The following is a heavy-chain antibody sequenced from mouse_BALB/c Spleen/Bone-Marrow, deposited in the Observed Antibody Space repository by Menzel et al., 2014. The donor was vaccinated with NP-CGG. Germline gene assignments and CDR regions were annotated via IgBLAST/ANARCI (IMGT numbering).Heavy chain of an antibody. J-gene: IGHJ4*01. CDR2: IYPGGGYT. CDR1: GYTFTNYW. Sequence: QVHLQQPGAELVRPGTSVKISCKASGYTFTNYWLGWVKQRPGHGLEWIGDIYPGGGYTNYNEKFKGKATLTADTSSSTAYMQRSSLTSEDSAVYFCASMRSYAMDYWGQGTSVTVSS. D-gene: IGHD6-5*01. CDR3: ASMRSYAMDY. V-gene: IGHV1-63*02.